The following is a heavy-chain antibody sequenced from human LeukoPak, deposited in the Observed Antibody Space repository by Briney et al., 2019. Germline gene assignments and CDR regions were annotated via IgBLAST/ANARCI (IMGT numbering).Heavy chain of an antibody. CDR2: IYYSGST. Sequence: PETLSLTCTVSGGSISSYYWSWIRQPPGKGLEWIGYIYYSGSTNYNPSLKSRVTISVDTSKNQFSLKLSSVTAADTAVYYCARHCSSTSCYNQPDYWGQGTLVTVSS. CDR3: ARHCSSTSCYNQPDY. J-gene: IGHJ4*02. D-gene: IGHD2-2*02. CDR1: GGSISSYY. V-gene: IGHV4-59*08.